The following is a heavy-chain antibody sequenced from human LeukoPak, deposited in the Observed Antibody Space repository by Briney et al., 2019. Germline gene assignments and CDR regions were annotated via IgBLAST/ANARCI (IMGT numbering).Heavy chain of an antibody. J-gene: IGHJ4*02. Sequence: GGSLRLTCAASGFTFSSYSMNWVRQAPGKGLEWVSSISSSSSYIYYADSVKGRFTISRDNAKNSLYLQMNSLRAEDTAVYYCARAGMRQQLVPGYWGQGTLVTVSS. CDR1: GFTFSSYS. V-gene: IGHV3-21*01. D-gene: IGHD6-13*01. CDR3: ARAGMRQQLVPGY. CDR2: ISSSSSYI.